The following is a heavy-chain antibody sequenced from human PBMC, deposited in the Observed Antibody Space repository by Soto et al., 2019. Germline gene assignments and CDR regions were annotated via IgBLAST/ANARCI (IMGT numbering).Heavy chain of an antibody. CDR1: GGSISSGGYY. CDR2: IYYSGTT. D-gene: IGHD3-10*01. CDR3: APMVRGTYNWFDP. V-gene: IGHV4-31*03. J-gene: IGHJ5*02. Sequence: SETLSLTCTVSGGSISSGGYYWSWIRQHPGKGLEWIGYIYYSGTTYYNPSLKSRVTISLDTSKNQFSLKLSSVTAADTAVYYCAPMVRGTYNWFDPWGQGTLVTVSS.